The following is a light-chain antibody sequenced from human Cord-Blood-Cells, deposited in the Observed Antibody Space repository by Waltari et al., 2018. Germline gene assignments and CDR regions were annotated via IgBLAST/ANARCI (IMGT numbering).Light chain of an antibody. CDR1: QSISSW. CDR2: QAS. Sequence: DIQLTKSPSTLSASVGDRVTISCRASQSISSWLAWYQQKPGKAPKLLIYQASSLESGVPSRVSGSGSGTEFTLTISSLQPDDFATYYCQQYNSYSPYSFGQGTKLEIK. J-gene: IGKJ2*03. CDR3: QQYNSYSPYS. V-gene: IGKV1-5*03.